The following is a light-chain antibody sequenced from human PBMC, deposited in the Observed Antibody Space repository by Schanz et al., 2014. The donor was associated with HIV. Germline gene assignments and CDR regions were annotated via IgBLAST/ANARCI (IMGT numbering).Light chain of an antibody. CDR2: AAS. V-gene: IGKV1-39*01. Sequence: DIQMTQSPSSLSSSVGDRVTITCRASQSISGHLNWYQQKAGKAPKLLIYAASSLHSGVPSRFSGSGSGTDFTLTISSLQPDDFATYYCQQCVTYPYTFGQGTKLDIK. CDR1: QSISGH. J-gene: IGKJ2*01. CDR3: QQCVTYPYT.